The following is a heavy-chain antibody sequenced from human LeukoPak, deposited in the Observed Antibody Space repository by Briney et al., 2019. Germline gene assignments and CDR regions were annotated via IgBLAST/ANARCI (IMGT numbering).Heavy chain of an antibody. CDR2: ISAYNGNT. D-gene: IGHD1-26*01. CDR1: GYTFTSYG. Sequence: ASVKVSCKASGYTFTSYGISWVRQAPGQGLEWVGWISAYNGNTHYAQNLQGRMTVTTDTSTSTAYMELRSLRSDDTALCYCARCSGSYCHFDYWGQGTLVTVSS. J-gene: IGHJ4*02. CDR3: ARCSGSYCHFDY. V-gene: IGHV1-18*01.